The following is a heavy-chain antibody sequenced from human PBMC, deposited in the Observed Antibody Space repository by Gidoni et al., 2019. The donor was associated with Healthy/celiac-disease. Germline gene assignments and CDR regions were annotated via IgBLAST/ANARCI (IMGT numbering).Heavy chain of an antibody. V-gene: IGHV4-59*08. D-gene: IGHD3-10*01. CDR1: GGSISSYY. CDR2: IYYSGST. Sequence: QVQLQESGPGLVKPSETLSLTCTVSGGSISSYYWSWIRQPPGKGLEWIGYIYYSGSTNYNPSLKSRVTISVDTSKNQFSLKLSSVTAADTAVYYCARMVRGVIITAYYFDYWGQGTLVTVSS. CDR3: ARMVRGVIITAYYFDY. J-gene: IGHJ4*02.